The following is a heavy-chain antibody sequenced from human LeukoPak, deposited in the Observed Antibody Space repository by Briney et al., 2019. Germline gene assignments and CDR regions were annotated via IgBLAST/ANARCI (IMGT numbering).Heavy chain of an antibody. V-gene: IGHV3-48*03. CDR3: ARGAYDSSGLDY. J-gene: IGHJ4*02. Sequence: GGSLRLSCEASGFTFSSYAMNWVRQAPGKGLEWVSYISSSGSTIYYADSVKGRFTISRDNAKDSLYLQMNSLRAEDTAVYYCARGAYDSSGLDYWGQGTLVTVSS. CDR1: GFTFSSYA. D-gene: IGHD3-22*01. CDR2: ISSSGSTI.